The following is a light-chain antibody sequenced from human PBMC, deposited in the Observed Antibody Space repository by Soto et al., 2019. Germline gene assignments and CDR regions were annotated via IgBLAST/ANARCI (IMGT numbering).Light chain of an antibody. CDR3: AAWDDSLNGVV. V-gene: IGLV2-14*01. CDR1: RSDVGRYNY. CDR2: EVT. J-gene: IGLJ2*01. Sequence: QSALTQPASVSGSPGQSITISCTGTRSDVGRYNYVSWYQQHPGKAPKLLIYEVTYRPSGVSTRFSASKSGTSASLAISGLQSEDEADYYCAAWDDSLNGVVFGGGTKLTVL.